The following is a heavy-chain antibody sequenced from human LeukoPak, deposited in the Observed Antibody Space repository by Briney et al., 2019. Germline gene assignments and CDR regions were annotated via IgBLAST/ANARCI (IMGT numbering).Heavy chain of an antibody. CDR3: ARGSNNWNVDTFDI. Sequence: SVKVSCKAFGYTFNSYAISWVRQAPGQGLEWMGGIIPMFGTADYAQKFQGRVTITADKSTSTAYMELSSLRSEDTAVYYCARGSNNWNVDTFDIWGQGTMVTVSS. CDR1: GYTFNSYA. D-gene: IGHD1-20*01. V-gene: IGHV1-69*06. J-gene: IGHJ3*02. CDR2: IIPMFGTA.